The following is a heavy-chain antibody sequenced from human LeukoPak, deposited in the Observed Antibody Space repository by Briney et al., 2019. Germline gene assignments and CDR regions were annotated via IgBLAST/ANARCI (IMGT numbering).Heavy chain of an antibody. V-gene: IGHV1-69*13. CDR1: GGTFSSYA. Sequence: ASVKVSCKASGGTFSSYAISWVRQAPGQGLEWRGGIIPIFGTANYAQTFRSRVTITADESTSTAYMELSSLRSEDTAVYYCARDTAVAGIGIGWFDPRGQGTLVTVSS. J-gene: IGHJ5*02. CDR3: ARDTAVAGIGIGWFDP. CDR2: IIPIFGTA. D-gene: IGHD6-19*01.